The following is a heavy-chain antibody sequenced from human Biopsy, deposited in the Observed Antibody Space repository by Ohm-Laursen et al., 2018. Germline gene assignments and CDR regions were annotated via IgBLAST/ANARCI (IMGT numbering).Heavy chain of an antibody. J-gene: IGHJ4*02. Sequence: SLRLSCSASGFTFGDYAMHWVRQAPGKGLEWVSVIHPGGDTYYAGSVKGRFTISRDNSKNTLYLQMNSLRAEDTAVYYCARDSHDYSNYDYWGQGTQVTVSS. CDR1: GFTFGDYA. CDR2: IHPGGDT. D-gene: IGHD4-11*01. CDR3: ARDSHDYSNYDY. V-gene: IGHV3-53*01.